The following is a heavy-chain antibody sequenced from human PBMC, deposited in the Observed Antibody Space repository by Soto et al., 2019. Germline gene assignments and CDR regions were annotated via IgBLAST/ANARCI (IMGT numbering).Heavy chain of an antibody. V-gene: IGHV1-8*01. D-gene: IGHD6-19*01. J-gene: IGHJ5*02. CDR2: MNPNSGNT. Sequence: GASVKVSCKASGYTFTSYDINWVRQATGQGLEWMGWMNPNSGNTGYAQKFQGRVTMTRNTSISTAYMELSSLRSEDTAVYYCARGLKPASRIAVAGTIDPWGQGTLVTVSS. CDR3: ARGLKPASRIAVAGTIDP. CDR1: GYTFTSYD.